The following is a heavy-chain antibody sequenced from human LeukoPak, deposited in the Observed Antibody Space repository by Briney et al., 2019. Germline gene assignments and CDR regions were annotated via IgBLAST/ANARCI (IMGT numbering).Heavy chain of an antibody. Sequence: GGSLRLSCAASGFTFSSYAMSWVRQAPGKGLEWVSAISGSGGSTYYADSVKGRFTISRDNSKNTLYLQMNSLRAEDTAVYYCAKDIRRITMVRGVQGGNNWFDPWGQETLVTVSS. CDR1: GFTFSSYA. J-gene: IGHJ5*02. CDR2: ISGSGGST. V-gene: IGHV3-23*01. D-gene: IGHD3-10*01. CDR3: AKDIRRITMVRGVQGGNNWFDP.